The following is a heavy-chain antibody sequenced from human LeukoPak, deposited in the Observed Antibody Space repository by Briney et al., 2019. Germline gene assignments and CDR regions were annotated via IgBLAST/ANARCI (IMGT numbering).Heavy chain of an antibody. V-gene: IGHV3-33*01. Sequence: GGSLRLSCAASGFTFSRYGMHWVRQAPGKGLEWVAVIWYDGNNKYYADSVQGRFTISRDNSKNTLDLQMNSLRAEDTAVYRCARATPIGATGAPFDYWGQGTLATVSS. D-gene: IGHD7-27*01. CDR1: GFTFSRYG. J-gene: IGHJ4*02. CDR2: IWYDGNNK. CDR3: ARATPIGATGAPFDY.